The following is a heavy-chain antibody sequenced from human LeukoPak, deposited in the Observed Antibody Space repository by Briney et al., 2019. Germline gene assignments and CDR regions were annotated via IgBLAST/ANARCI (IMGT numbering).Heavy chain of an antibody. V-gene: IGHV1-18*01. J-gene: IGHJ4*02. D-gene: IGHD5-12*01. CDR3: ARSGPGTYYYFDL. Sequence: ASVKVSCKASTYTFTRYGISWVRQAPGQGLEWMGWISGYNGNTNYAQKFLGRVSMTADTATSTAYMELRSLTSDDTAMYYCARSGPGTYYYFDLWGQGTLVTVSS. CDR2: ISGYNGNT. CDR1: TYTFTRYG.